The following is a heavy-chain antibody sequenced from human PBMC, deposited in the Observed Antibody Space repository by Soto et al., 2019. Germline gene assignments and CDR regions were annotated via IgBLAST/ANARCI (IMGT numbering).Heavy chain of an antibody. V-gene: IGHV3-23*01. Sequence: GGSLRLSCAASGFTFATYAMTWVRQALGKGLDWVSAISSRGDRTYYADSVKGRFTISRDNSKNTFFLQMNNLRVEDTAIYYCVKERDSRGYFDYWGQGTLVTVSS. CDR2: ISSRGDRT. CDR3: VKERDSRGYFDY. D-gene: IGHD3-22*01. J-gene: IGHJ4*02. CDR1: GFTFATYA.